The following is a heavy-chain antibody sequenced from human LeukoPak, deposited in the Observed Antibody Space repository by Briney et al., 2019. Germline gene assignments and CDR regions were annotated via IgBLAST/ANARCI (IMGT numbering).Heavy chain of an antibody. Sequence: PSETLSLTCTVSSGSINSYYWGWVRQPAGKGLEWIGRIYTTGATQYNPSLKSRVTMSIDTSTNQFSLNLRSMTAADTAVYYCGRQGYTASYYFLDFWSQGTRVAVS. CDR3: GRQGYTASYYFLDF. J-gene: IGHJ4*02. CDR2: IYTTGAT. CDR1: SGSINSYY. V-gene: IGHV4-4*07. D-gene: IGHD1-26*01.